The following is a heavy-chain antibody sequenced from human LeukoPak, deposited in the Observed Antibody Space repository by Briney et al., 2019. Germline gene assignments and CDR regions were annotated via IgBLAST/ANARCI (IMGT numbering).Heavy chain of an antibody. CDR3: ARQNNWNDGYGMDV. V-gene: IGHV4-59*08. CDR2: ISYSGST. J-gene: IGHJ6*02. Sequence: TSETLSLTCTVSGGSISSYYWSWIRQPPGKGLEWIGYISYSGSTNYNPSLKSRVTISVDTSKNQFSLKLSSVTAADTAVYYCARQNNWNDGYGMDVWGQGTTVTVSS. D-gene: IGHD1-1*01. CDR1: GGSISSYY.